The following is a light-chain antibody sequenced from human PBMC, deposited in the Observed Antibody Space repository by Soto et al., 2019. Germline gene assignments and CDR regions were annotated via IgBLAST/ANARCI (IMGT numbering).Light chain of an antibody. CDR3: SSSTLNNTVL. Sequence: QSALTQPASMSGSPGQSITISCTGTSSDVGGYNYVSWYQRHPGKAPKLMIYEVSNRPSGVSNRFSGAKSGNTASLTISGLQAEDEADYYCSSSTLNNTVLFGGGTKLTVL. CDR2: EVS. J-gene: IGLJ2*01. CDR1: SSDVGGYNY. V-gene: IGLV2-14*01.